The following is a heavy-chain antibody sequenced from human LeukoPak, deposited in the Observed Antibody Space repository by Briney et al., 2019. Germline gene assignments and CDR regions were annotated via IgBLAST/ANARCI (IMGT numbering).Heavy chain of an antibody. CDR3: ARTHCSGGNCYHFDY. CDR1: GGSISNYY. CDR2: IYSSKTT. D-gene: IGHD2-15*01. J-gene: IGHJ4*02. V-gene: IGHV4-4*07. Sequence: PSETLSLTCTVSGGSISNYYGSWIRQPAGKGLGWIGRIYSSKTTDYNPSLQGRAAMSVDTSKNQFSLKLSSVTAADTAVYYCARTHCSGGNCYHFDYWGQGTLVTVSS.